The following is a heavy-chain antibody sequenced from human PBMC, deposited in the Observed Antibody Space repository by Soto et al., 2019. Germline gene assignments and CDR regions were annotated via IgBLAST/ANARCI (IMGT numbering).Heavy chain of an antibody. CDR2: IYSGGST. CDR1: GFTVSSNH. J-gene: IGHJ3*02. CDR3: VKGVSYAFDI. V-gene: IGHV3-66*01. D-gene: IGHD3-16*01. Sequence: PGGSLRLSCAASGFTVSSNHMSWVRQAPGKGLEWVSLIYSGGSTYYADSVKGRFTISRDNSKNTLYLQMSSLRAEDTAVYYCVKGVSYAFDIWGQGTMVTVSS.